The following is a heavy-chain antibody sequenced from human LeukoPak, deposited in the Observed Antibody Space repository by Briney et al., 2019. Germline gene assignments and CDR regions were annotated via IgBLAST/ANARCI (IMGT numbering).Heavy chain of an antibody. CDR1: GGSISSYY. J-gene: IGHJ4*02. V-gene: IGHV4-59*01. D-gene: IGHD3-22*01. CDR3: AGYDSSAGDREVFDY. Sequence: PSETLSLTCTVSGGSISSYYWSWIRQPPGKGLEWIGYIYYSGSTNYNPSLKSRVTISVDTSKNQFSLKLSSVTAADTAVYYCAGYDSSAGDREVFDYWGQGTLVTVSS. CDR2: IYYSGST.